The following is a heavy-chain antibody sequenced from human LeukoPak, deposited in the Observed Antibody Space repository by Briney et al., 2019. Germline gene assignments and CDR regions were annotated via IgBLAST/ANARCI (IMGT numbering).Heavy chain of an antibody. CDR3: ATGVATITSIDY. D-gene: IGHD5-12*01. J-gene: IGHJ4*02. V-gene: IGHV1-69*06. Sequence: ASVKVSCKASGGTFTSYAISWVRQAPGQGLEWMGGIILIFGTANYAQKFQGRVTITADKSTSTAYMELSSLRSEDTAVYYCATGVATITSIDYWGQGTLVTVSS. CDR2: IILIFGTA. CDR1: GGTFTSYA.